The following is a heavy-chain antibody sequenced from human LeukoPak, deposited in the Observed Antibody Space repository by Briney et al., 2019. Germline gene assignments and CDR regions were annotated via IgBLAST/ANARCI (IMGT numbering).Heavy chain of an antibody. J-gene: IGHJ4*02. Sequence: GGSLRLSCAASGFTFSSYAISWVRQAPGKGLEWVSAISGSGGSTYYADSVKGRFTISRDNSKNTLYLQMNSLRAEDTAVYYCAKFYYDFWSGYFDYWGQGTLVTVSS. D-gene: IGHD3-3*01. CDR1: GFTFSSYA. V-gene: IGHV3-23*01. CDR3: AKFYYDFWSGYFDY. CDR2: ISGSGGST.